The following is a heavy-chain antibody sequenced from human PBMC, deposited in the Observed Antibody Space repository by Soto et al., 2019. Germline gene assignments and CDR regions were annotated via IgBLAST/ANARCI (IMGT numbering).Heavy chain of an antibody. J-gene: IGHJ4*02. V-gene: IGHV4-39*01. CDR2: IYYSGST. CDR3: ARHLQFLTTVTTLGYFDY. D-gene: IGHD4-17*01. CDR1: GGSISSSSYY. Sequence: QLQLQESGPGLVKPSETLSLTCTVSGGSISSSSYYWGWIRQPPGKGLEWIGSIYYSGSTYYNPSLKSRVTISVDTSKNQYSLKLSSVTAADTAVYYCARHLQFLTTVTTLGYFDYWGQGTLVTVSS.